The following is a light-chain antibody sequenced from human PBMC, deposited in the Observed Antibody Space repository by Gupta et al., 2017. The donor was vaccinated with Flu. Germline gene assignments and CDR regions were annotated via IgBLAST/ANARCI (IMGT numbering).Light chain of an antibody. CDR3: MQALQTPWT. J-gene: IGKJ1*01. CDR2: LGS. V-gene: IGKV2-28*01. CDR1: QSLLHNNGYNY. Sequence: DIVMTQSPLSLPVTPGEPAYMSCRASQSLLHNNGYNYFDWYLQKPGQSPQLLIYLGSNRASGVPVRFSGSGSGTDFTLQISRVEAEDVGVYYCMQALQTPWTFGQGTKVEIK.